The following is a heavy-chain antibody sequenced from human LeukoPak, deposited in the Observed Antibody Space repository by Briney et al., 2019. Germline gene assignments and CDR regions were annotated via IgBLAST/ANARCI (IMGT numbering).Heavy chain of an antibody. CDR3: ARSAEDYYDSSGYPDY. J-gene: IGHJ4*02. V-gene: IGHV1-2*02. D-gene: IGHD3-22*01. CDR1: GYTFTSYG. CDR2: INPNSGGT. Sequence: ASVKVSCKASGYTFTSYGISWVRQAPGQGLEWMGWINPNSGGTNYAQKFQGRVTMTRDTSISTAYMELSRLRSDDTAVYYCARSAEDYYDSSGYPDYWGQGTLVTVSS.